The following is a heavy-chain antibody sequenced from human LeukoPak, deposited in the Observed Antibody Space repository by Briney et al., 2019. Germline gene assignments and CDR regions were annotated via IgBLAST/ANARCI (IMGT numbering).Heavy chain of an antibody. D-gene: IGHD3-3*01. J-gene: IGHJ4*02. Sequence: PSETLSLTCAVSGYSISSGYYWGWIRQPLGKGLEWIGSIYHSGSTYYNPSLKSRVTISVDTSKNQFSLKLSSVTAADTAVYYCARQYYDFWSGYLHYFDYWGQGTLVTVSS. CDR3: ARQYYDFWSGYLHYFDY. CDR2: IYHSGST. CDR1: GYSISSGYY. V-gene: IGHV4-38-2*01.